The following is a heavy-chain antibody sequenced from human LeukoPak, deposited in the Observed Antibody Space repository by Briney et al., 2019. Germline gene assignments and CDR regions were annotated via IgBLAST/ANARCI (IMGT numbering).Heavy chain of an antibody. J-gene: IGHJ4*02. Sequence: PSQTLSLTCTVSGGSISSGGYSWSWIRQHPGKGLEWIGYIYYSGSTYYNPSLKSRVTISVDTSKNQFSLKLSSVTAADTAVYYCARVVAQLRGIDYWGQGTLVTVSS. V-gene: IGHV4-31*03. D-gene: IGHD2-15*01. CDR2: IYYSGST. CDR3: ARVVAQLRGIDY. CDR1: GGSISSGGYS.